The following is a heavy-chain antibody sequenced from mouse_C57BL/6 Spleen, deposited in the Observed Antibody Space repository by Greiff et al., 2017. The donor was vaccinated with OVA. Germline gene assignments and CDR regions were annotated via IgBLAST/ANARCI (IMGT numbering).Heavy chain of an antibody. CDR2: IDPETGGT. J-gene: IGHJ3*01. CDR3: ALLSAY. D-gene: IGHD2-1*01. CDR1: GYTFNDYE. V-gene: IGHV1-15*01. Sequence: QVQLQQSGAELVRPGASVTLSCKASGYTFNDYEMHWVKQTPVHGLEWIGAIDPETGGTAYTQKFKGKATLTADKSSSTAYMELRSLTSEDSAVDYYALLSAYWGQGTLVTVSA.